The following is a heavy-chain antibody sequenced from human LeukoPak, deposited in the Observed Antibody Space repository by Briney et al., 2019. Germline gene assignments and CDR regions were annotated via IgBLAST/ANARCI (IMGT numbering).Heavy chain of an antibody. J-gene: IGHJ4*02. CDR3: ARDQTYSGSGIYTYFDY. D-gene: IGHD3-10*01. CDR1: GGSISSDY. V-gene: IGHV4-59*12. CDR2: IYYSGST. Sequence: SETLSLTCTVSGGSISSDYWSWIRQPPGKGLEWIGYIYYSGSTNYNPSLRSRVTISADTSKNHFSLKLTSVTAADTAVYYCARDQTYSGSGIYTYFDYWGQGILVTVSS.